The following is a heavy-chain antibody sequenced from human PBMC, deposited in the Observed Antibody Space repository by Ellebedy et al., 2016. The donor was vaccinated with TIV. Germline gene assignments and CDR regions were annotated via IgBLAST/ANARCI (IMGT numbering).Heavy chain of an antibody. D-gene: IGHD1-26*01. CDR3: ARWDVSDAFDI. CDR1: GYTFTDYY. Sequence: ASVKVSCKASGYTFTDYYIHWLRQAPGQGLEWMGWIKSSTGDTKYAQKFQGRVTLTRDTSISTAYLELSSLTSDDTAVYYCARWDVSDAFDIWGQGTMVTVSS. CDR2: IKSSTGDT. V-gene: IGHV1-2*02. J-gene: IGHJ3*02.